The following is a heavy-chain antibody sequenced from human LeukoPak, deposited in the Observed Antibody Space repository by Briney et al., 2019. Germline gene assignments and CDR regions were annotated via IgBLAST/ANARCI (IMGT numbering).Heavy chain of an antibody. V-gene: IGHV3-13*01. D-gene: IGHD6-6*01. CDR3: ARGYSSSSHLDY. J-gene: IGHJ4*02. Sequence: GGSLRLSCAASGFTFSNYDMQWVRQTIGKGLEWVSAIGVAGDTHYADSVKGRFTVSREDAKNSLYLQMNSLRAGDTAVYYCARGYSSSSHLDYWGQGTLVTVSS. CDR1: GFTFSNYD. CDR2: IGVAGDT.